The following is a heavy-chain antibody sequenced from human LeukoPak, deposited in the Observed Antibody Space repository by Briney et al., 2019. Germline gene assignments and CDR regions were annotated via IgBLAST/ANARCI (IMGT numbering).Heavy chain of an antibody. CDR2: ISAYNGNT. J-gene: IGHJ4*02. V-gene: IGHV1-18*04. D-gene: IGHD2-2*01. Sequence: ASVKVSCKASGYTFTSYYMHWVRQAPGQGLEWMGWISAYNGNTNYAQKLQGRVTMTTDTSTSTAYMELRSLRSDDTAVYYCARDGQVVPAATFDYWGQGTLVTVSS. CDR3: ARDGQVVPAATFDY. CDR1: GYTFTSYY.